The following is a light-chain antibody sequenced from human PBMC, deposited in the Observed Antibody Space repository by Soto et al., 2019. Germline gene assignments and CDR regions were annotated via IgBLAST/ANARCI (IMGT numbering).Light chain of an antibody. CDR3: QQRADWWT. V-gene: IGKV3-11*01. CDR1: QSVSSH. Sequence: EIVVTQSPATLSLSPGERATLSCRASQSVSSHLAWYQQKPGQAPRLLTDDASNRATGIPARFSGSGSGTDFTLTISSLEPEDSAVYYCQQRADWWTFGQGTKVDIK. J-gene: IGKJ1*01. CDR2: DAS.